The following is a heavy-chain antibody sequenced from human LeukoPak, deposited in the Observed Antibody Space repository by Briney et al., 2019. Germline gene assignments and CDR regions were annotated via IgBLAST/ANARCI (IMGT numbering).Heavy chain of an antibody. CDR1: RGSISSFY. J-gene: IGHJ4*02. V-gene: IGHV4-59*01. D-gene: IGHD4-23*01. CDR3: ARDYGGKFDY. Sequence: SETLSLTCTVSRGSISSFYWSWIRQPPGKGLEWIGYISYSGNTRYNPSLKSRVTISVDTSKNQFSLKLSSVTAADTAVYYCARDYGGKFDYWGQGTLVTVSS. CDR2: ISYSGNT.